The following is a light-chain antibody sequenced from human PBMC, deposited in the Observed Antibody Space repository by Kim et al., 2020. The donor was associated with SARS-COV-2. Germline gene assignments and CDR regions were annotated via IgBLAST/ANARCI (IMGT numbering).Light chain of an antibody. V-gene: IGLV1-47*01. J-gene: IGLJ3*02. CDR2: KNN. CDR3: AAWDDSLSGWV. Sequence: GQGVTISCSGRRCNIRSNYVYWYQQLPRTAPKRLIYKNNQRPSGVPDRVSGSKSGTSASLAISGLRSEDEADYYCAAWDDSLSGWVFGGGTQLTVL. CDR1: RCNIRSNY.